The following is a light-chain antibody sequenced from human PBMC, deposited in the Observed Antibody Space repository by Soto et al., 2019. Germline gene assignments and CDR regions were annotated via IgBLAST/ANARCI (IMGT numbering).Light chain of an antibody. V-gene: IGLV1-40*01. CDR1: SSNLGAGYD. CDR3: KAYDYSLTAAV. CDR2: GNR. J-gene: IGLJ2*01. Sequence: QSVLTQPPSVSGAPGQRVTLPCTGNSSNLGAGYDVHWYQQLPGTAPKLVIYGNRNRPSGVPERFSGSKSGTSASLAITGLQADDEGDYYCKAYDYSLTAAVFGGGTTLTVL.